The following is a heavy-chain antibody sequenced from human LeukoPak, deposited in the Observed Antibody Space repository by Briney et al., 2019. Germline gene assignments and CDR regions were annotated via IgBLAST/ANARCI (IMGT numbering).Heavy chain of an antibody. Sequence: GRSLRLSCTTSGFSFADEALSWFRQAPGKGLEWAGFIRRKASGGAIEYAASVKGRFTISRDDSNGIAYLQMNSLRAEDTAVYYCSRAQSGSGLGYWGQGTLVTVSS. CDR3: SRAQSGSGLGY. J-gene: IGHJ4*02. V-gene: IGHV3-49*03. D-gene: IGHD6-25*01. CDR2: IRRKASGGAI. CDR1: GFSFADEA.